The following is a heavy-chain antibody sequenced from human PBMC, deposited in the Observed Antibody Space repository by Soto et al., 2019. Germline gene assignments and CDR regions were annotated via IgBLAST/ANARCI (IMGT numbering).Heavy chain of an antibody. J-gene: IGHJ4*02. Sequence: EVQLLESGGGLVQPGGSLRLSCAASVVTFTSYAMTWVRQVPGEGLQWVSSISKRGDSTYYADSVKGRFTTSRENSKNTLYLQMNSLRAEDTAIYYCAKGSFGFDYWGQGTLVTVSS. V-gene: IGHV3-23*01. CDR2: ISKRGDST. D-gene: IGHD3-10*01. CDR3: AKGSFGFDY. CDR1: VVTFTSYA.